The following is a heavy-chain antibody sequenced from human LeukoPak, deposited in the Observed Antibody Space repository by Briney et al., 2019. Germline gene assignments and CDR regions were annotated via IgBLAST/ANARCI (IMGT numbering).Heavy chain of an antibody. D-gene: IGHD3-3*01. CDR3: ARNGKPYYDFWSGYEDRFDP. V-gene: IGHV1-69*13. J-gene: IGHJ5*02. Sequence: SVKVSCKASGGTFSTHTINWVRQAPGQGLEWIGGIIPIFDTANYAQRLQGRLSITADHFTSMSYMELSSLRSDDTAVYYCARNGKPYYDFWSGYEDRFDPWGQGTLVTVSS. CDR2: IIPIFDTA. CDR1: GGTFSTHT.